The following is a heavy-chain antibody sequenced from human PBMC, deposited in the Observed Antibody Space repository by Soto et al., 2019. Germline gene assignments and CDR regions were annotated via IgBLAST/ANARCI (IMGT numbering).Heavy chain of an antibody. CDR3: ARVGLRFWEWLTAYYYYYMDC. CDR2: IWYDGSNK. J-gene: IGHJ6*03. Sequence: GGSLRLSCAASGFTFSSYGMHWVRQAPGKGLEWVAVIWYDGSNKYYADSVKGRFTISRDNSKNTLYLQMNSLRAEDTAVYYCARVGLRFWEWLTAYYYYYMDCWGKGTTVTVSS. D-gene: IGHD3-3*01. CDR1: GFTFSSYG. V-gene: IGHV3-33*01.